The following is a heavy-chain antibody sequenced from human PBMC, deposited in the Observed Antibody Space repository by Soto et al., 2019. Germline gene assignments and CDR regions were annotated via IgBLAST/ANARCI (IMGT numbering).Heavy chain of an antibody. Sequence: QLQLQESGSGLVKPSQTLSLTCAVSGGSISSDTYSCSWIRQPPGKGLEWVGYIHHTGNTYFNPSLKSRVTILVDRSKNQLSLKLTSVAVADTAVYYCARTMLLGWFDPRGQGTLVTVSS. CDR3: ARTMLLGWFDP. J-gene: IGHJ5*02. CDR2: IHHTGNT. CDR1: GGSISSDTYS. D-gene: IGHD2-15*01. V-gene: IGHV4-30-2*01.